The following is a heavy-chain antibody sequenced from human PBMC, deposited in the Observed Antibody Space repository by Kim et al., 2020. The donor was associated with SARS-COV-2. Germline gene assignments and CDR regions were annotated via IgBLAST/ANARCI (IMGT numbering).Heavy chain of an antibody. V-gene: IGHV5-51*01. CDR2: IYPGDSDT. CDR3: ATQPADNNWFY. CDR1: GYRFTSYW. Sequence: GESLKISCKGYGYRFTSYWIGWVRQMPGKGLEWMAIIYPGDSDTRYSPSFQGQVTISADKSISTAYLQWSSLTASDSAMYYCATQPADNNWFYWGQGTLVTVSS. J-gene: IGHJ4*02. D-gene: IGHD1-1*01.